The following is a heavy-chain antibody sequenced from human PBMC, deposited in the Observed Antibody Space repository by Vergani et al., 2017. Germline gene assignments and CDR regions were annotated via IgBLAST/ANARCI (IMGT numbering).Heavy chain of an antibody. J-gene: IGHJ5*02. D-gene: IGHD3-10*01. Sequence: QVQLVQSGAEVKKPGYSVKVSCKASGGTFSSYAITWVRQAPGQGLEWMGGIIPIFGTANYAQKFQGRVTITADEFTSTAYMELSSLRSEDTAVYYCTRVYPHYGSGREDWFDPWGQGTLVTVSS. CDR1: GGTFSSYA. CDR2: IIPIFGTA. CDR3: TRVYPHYGSGREDWFDP. V-gene: IGHV1-69*01.